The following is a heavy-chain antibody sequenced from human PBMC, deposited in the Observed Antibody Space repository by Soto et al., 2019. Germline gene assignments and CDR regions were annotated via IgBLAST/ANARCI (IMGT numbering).Heavy chain of an antibody. CDR2: ISGSGGST. J-gene: IGHJ6*02. Sequence: EVQLLESGGGLVQPGGSLRLSCAASGFTFSSYAMSWVRQAPGKGLEWVSAISGSGGSTYYADSVKGRFTISRDNSKNTLYLQMHSLRAEDTAVYYCASAARDYYYSGMDVWRPGTTVTVSS. CDR1: GFTFSSYA. V-gene: IGHV3-23*01. CDR3: ASAARDYYYSGMDV.